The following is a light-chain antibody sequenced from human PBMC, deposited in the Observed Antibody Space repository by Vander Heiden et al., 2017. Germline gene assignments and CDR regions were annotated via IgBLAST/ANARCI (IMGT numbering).Light chain of an antibody. J-gene: IGLJ2*01. Sequence: QSALTQPASVSGSPGQSITISCTGTSSDVGGYNLVSWYQQHPGKAPKLMIYEGSERPSGVSNRFSGSKSGDTASLTISGLQAEDEADYYCCSYAGSSTYVVFGGGTKLTVL. CDR3: CSYAGSSTYVV. V-gene: IGLV2-23*01. CDR2: EGS. CDR1: SSDVGGYNL.